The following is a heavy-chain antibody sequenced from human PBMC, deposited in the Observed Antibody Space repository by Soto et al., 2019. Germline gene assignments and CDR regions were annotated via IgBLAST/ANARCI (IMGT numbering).Heavy chain of an antibody. CDR2: IYYSGST. J-gene: IGHJ4*02. CDR1: GGSISSYY. Sequence: SETLSLTCTVSGGSISSYYWSWIRQPPGKGLEWIGYIYYSGSTNYNPSLKSRVTISVDTSKNQFSLKLSSVTAADTAVYYCARSYYDSSGYYYEVHFDYWGQGTLVTVSS. D-gene: IGHD3-22*01. CDR3: ARSYYDSSGYYYEVHFDY. V-gene: IGHV4-59*01.